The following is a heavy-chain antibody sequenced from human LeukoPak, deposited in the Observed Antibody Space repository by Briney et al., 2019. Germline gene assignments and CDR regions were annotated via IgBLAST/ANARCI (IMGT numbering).Heavy chain of an antibody. D-gene: IGHD3-3*01. Sequence: GASVKVSRKASGYTFTSYGISWVRQAPGQGLEWMGWISAYNGNTNYAQKLQGRVTMTTDTSTSTAYTELRSLRSDDTAVYYCARGGVDFWSGYQMDYWGQGTLVTVSS. CDR1: GYTFTSYG. CDR2: ISAYNGNT. CDR3: ARGGVDFWSGYQMDY. V-gene: IGHV1-18*01. J-gene: IGHJ4*02.